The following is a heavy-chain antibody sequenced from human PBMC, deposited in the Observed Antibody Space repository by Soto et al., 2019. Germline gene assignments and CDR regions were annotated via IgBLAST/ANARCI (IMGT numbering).Heavy chain of an antibody. CDR1: GGSFSGYY. D-gene: IGHD2-2*01. V-gene: IGHV4-34*01. J-gene: IGHJ6*02. CDR3: ARDADCSTTRCNDGMDV. Sequence: QVQLQQWGAGLLKPSETLSLTCGVYGGSFSGYYWTWIRQPPGKVLEWIGEISQSGSTNYNPSLRSRVTISLDTSKNQFSLKLSSVTAADTAVYYCARDADCSTTRCNDGMDVWGQGTTVTVSS. CDR2: ISQSGST.